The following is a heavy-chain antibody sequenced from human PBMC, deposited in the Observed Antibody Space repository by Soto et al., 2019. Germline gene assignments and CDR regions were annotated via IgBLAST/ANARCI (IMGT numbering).Heavy chain of an antibody. Sequence: VNVSCKASGYTFTSYGISWARQAPGQGLEWMGWISAYNGNTNYAQKLQGRVTLTTDTSTSTAYMELRSLRSDDTAVYYCAPHTLDTGMPSGYWGQGTLVTVPS. J-gene: IGHJ4*02. V-gene: IGHV1-18*01. D-gene: IGHD5-18*01. CDR3: APHTLDTGMPSGY. CDR1: GYTFTSYG. CDR2: ISAYNGNT.